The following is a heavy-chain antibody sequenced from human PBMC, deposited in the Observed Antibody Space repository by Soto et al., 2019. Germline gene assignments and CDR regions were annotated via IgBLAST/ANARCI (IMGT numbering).Heavy chain of an antibody. CDR3: ARWGTTGGLDV. CDR2: TSYDGTNK. D-gene: IGHD3-16*01. CDR1: GFTFRSFV. V-gene: IGHV3-30*19. J-gene: IGHJ4*02. Sequence: QVQLVESGGGVVQPGTSLRLSCVGSGFTFRSFVIHWVRQAPGRGLEWVALTSYDGTNKYFGDSVKGRFTISRDNSRNTVDLQMDSLRLEDTALYYCARWGTTGGLDVWGQGTLVSVCS.